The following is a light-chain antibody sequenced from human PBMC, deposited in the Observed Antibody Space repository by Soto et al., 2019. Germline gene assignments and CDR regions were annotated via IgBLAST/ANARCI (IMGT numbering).Light chain of an antibody. CDR3: QQTYSTPIT. CDR2: ASS. J-gene: IGKJ5*01. V-gene: IGKV1-39*01. CDR1: QTISTS. Sequence: DIQMTQSPSSLSASVGDRVTITCRASQTISTSLNAYQQRPGKAPNLLIHASSSLQSGVPPRFSGGGSGTDFTLTISRLQPEDFATYYCQQTYSTPITFGQGTRLDIK.